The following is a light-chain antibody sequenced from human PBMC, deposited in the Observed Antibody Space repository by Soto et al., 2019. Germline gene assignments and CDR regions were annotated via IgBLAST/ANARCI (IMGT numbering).Light chain of an antibody. CDR3: QQYGWSPPIT. CDR2: GAS. Sequence: EILFTQSPGTLSLSPGERPTLSCRASQSVSSNYLACYQQKPGQAPRLLIYGASSRATGIPDRFSGSGSGTDFTLTINRLEPEDFSVYYCQQYGWSPPITFGQGTRLEIK. V-gene: IGKV3-20*01. J-gene: IGKJ5*01. CDR1: QSVSSNY.